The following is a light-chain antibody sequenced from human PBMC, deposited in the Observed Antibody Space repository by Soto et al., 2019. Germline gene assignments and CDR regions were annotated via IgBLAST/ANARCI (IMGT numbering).Light chain of an antibody. Sequence: DIQMTQSPSTLSASVGDRVTITCRASQRISNWLAWYQQKPGKAPKLVIYRASTLESGVPSRFSGSGSGTEFTLTLGSLQPDDFATYLCPQYNSYSGTFGPGTKVDIK. V-gene: IGKV1-5*03. CDR3: PQYNSYSGT. J-gene: IGKJ3*01. CDR2: RAS. CDR1: QRISNW.